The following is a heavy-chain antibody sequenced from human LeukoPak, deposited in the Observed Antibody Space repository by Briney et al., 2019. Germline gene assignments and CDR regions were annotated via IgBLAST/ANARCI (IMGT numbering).Heavy chain of an antibody. D-gene: IGHD3-22*01. V-gene: IGHV1-46*01. CDR2: INPSGGST. CDR1: GYTFTSYY. J-gene: IGHJ5*02. Sequence: ASVKVSCKASGYTFTSYYMHWVRQAPGQGLEWMGIINPSGGSTSYAQKFQGRVTMTRDMSTSTVYMELSSLRSEDTAVYYCARDRHYYDSSGHIGLGWFDPWGQGTPVTVSS. CDR3: ARDRHYYDSSGHIGLGWFDP.